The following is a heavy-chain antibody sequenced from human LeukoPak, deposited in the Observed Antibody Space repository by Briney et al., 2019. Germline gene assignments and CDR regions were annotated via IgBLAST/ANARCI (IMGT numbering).Heavy chain of an antibody. D-gene: IGHD3-10*01. CDR2: IYNSGST. J-gene: IGHJ6*03. V-gene: IGHV4-59*01. Sequence: SETLSLTCTVSGVSIRSYYWSWIRQPPGRGLEWIGYIYNSGSTNYNPSLKSRVTISVDTSKNQFSLKLSSVTAADTAVYYCARGDYYGSGPYYMDVWGKGTTVTVSS. CDR1: GVSIRSYY. CDR3: ARGDYYGSGPYYMDV.